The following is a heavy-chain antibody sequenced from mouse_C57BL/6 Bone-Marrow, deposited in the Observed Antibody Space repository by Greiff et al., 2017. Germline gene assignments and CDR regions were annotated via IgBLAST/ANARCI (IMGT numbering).Heavy chain of an antibody. Sequence: QVQLQQPGAELVKPGASVKMSCTASGYNFTSYWITWVKQRPGQGLAWIGDIYPGSGSTNYNEKFKSKATLTVDTSASTAYMQLSSLTSADSAVYYCSRTLDYWCQGTTLTVSS. CDR3: SRTLDY. V-gene: IGHV1-55*01. CDR1: GYNFTSYW. CDR2: IYPGSGST. J-gene: IGHJ2*01.